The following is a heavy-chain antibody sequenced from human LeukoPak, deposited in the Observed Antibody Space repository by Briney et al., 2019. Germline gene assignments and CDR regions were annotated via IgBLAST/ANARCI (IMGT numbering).Heavy chain of an antibody. CDR2: IYSGGST. CDR3: AGITESQITRDY. J-gene: IGHJ4*02. D-gene: IGHD1-14*01. V-gene: IGHV3-66*02. Sequence: GGSLRLSCAASGFTVSSNYMGWVRQAPGKGLEWVSVIYSGGSTYYADSVKGRFTISRDNSKNTLYLQMNSLRAEDTAVYYCAGITESQITRDYWGQGTLVTVSS. CDR1: GFTVSSNY.